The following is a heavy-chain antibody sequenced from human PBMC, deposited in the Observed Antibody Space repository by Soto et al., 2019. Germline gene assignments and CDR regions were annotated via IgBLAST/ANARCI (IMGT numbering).Heavy chain of an antibody. CDR1: GFTFSSYG. CDR3: AKDHIGNYYGSGSYFAPDFDY. Sequence: QVQLVESGGGVVQPGRSLRLSCAASGFTFSSYGMHWVRQAPGKGLEWVAVISYDGSNKYYADSVKGRFTISRDNSKNTLYLQMNSLRAEDTAVYYCAKDHIGNYYGSGSYFAPDFDYWGQGTLVTVSS. D-gene: IGHD3-10*01. V-gene: IGHV3-30*18. CDR2: ISYDGSNK. J-gene: IGHJ4*02.